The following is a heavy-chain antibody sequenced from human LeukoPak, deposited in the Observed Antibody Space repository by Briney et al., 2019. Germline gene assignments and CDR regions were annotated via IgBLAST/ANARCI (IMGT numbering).Heavy chain of an antibody. V-gene: IGHV3-30*02. CDR1: GFTFSSYG. J-gene: IGHJ4*02. D-gene: IGHD4-23*01. CDR2: IRYDGSNK. Sequence: GGSLRLSCAASGFTFSSYGMHWVRQAPGKGLEWVAFIRYDGSNKYYADSVKGRFTISRDNAKNSLFLQMNSLRAEDTAIYYCTRTPPIYYWGQGTLVTVSS. CDR3: TRTPPIYY.